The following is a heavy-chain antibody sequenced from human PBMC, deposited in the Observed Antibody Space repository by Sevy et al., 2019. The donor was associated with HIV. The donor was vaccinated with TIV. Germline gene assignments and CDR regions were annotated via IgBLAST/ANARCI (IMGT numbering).Heavy chain of an antibody. Sequence: GGSLRLSCVGSGFTFSSHGMHWVRQAPGKGLEWVAVIWYDGSNKYYADSVKGRVTISRDNSRSTLYLEMSGLRVEDTAVYYCAAWWDYKTPAYWGQGSLVTVSS. V-gene: IGHV3-33*08. D-gene: IGHD2-8*02. CDR1: GFTFSSHG. CDR2: IWYDGSNK. J-gene: IGHJ4*02. CDR3: AAWWDYKTPAY.